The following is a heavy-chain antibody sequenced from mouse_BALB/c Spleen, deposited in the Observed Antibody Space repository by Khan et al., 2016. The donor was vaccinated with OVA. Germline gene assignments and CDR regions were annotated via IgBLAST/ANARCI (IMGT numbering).Heavy chain of an antibody. J-gene: IGHJ2*01. CDR1: GYTFTSYV. CDR3: AKNYRYDLYFDY. Sequence: VRLQQSGPDLVKPGASVRMSCKASGYTFTSYVMHWLRQKPGQGLEWIGYIYPFNDDTKYNEKFKGQATLTSDNSSSTAYMELSSLTSEDSAVYYCAKNYRYDLYFDYWGQGTTLTVSS. CDR2: IYPFNDDT. V-gene: IGHV1S136*01. D-gene: IGHD2-14*01.